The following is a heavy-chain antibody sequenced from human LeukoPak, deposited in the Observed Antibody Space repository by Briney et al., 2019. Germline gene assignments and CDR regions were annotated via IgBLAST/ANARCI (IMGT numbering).Heavy chain of an antibody. D-gene: IGHD1-26*01. V-gene: IGHV3-30*04. Sequence: GGSLRLSCAASGFTFSSYAMHWVRQAPGKGLEWVAVISYDGSNKYYADSVKGRFTISRDNSKNTLYLQMNSLRAEDTAVYYCAREGGLLSAGWFDPWGQGTLVTVSS. J-gene: IGHJ5*02. CDR3: AREGGLLSAGWFDP. CDR1: GFTFSSYA. CDR2: ISYDGSNK.